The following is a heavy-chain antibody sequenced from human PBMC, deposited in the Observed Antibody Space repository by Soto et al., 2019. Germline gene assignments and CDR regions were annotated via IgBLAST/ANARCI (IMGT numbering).Heavy chain of an antibody. D-gene: IGHD2-15*01. Sequence: GASVKVSCKASGGTFSSYAISWVRQAPLQGLEWMGGIIPIFATANYAQKFQGRVTITADESTSTAYMELSSLRSEDTAVYYCARDLSGYGGRYFDYSGQGNLVTVSS. CDR1: GGTFSSYA. V-gene: IGHV1-69*13. J-gene: IGHJ4*02. CDR2: IIPIFATA. CDR3: ARDLSGYGGRYFDY.